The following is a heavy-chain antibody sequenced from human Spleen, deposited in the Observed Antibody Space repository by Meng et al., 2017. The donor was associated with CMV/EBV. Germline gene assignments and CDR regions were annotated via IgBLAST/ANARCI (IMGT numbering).Heavy chain of an antibody. D-gene: IGHD3-16*02. CDR1: GGSLTDYY. V-gene: IGHV4-34*01. CDR2: ISHSGST. CDR3: ARGLVMITFGGVIVPYGMDV. Sequence: GSLRLSCAVSGGSLTDYYWSWIRQSPDKGLEWIGDISHSGSTNYVPSLKGRVTISVDTSKNQFSLKLSSVTAADTAVYYCARGLVMITFGGVIVPYGMDVWGQGTTVTSP. J-gene: IGHJ6*02.